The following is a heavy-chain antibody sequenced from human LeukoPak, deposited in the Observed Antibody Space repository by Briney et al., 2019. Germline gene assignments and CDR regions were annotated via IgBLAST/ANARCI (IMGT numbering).Heavy chain of an antibody. CDR1: GFTVSSNY. V-gene: IGHV3-66*01. Sequence: GGSLRLSCAASGFTVSSNYMSWVRQAPGKGLEWVSVIYIGGSTYYADSVKGRFTISRDNSKNTLYLQMNSLRAEDTAVYYCARVQSRGYFDYWGQGTLVTVSS. J-gene: IGHJ4*02. CDR2: IYIGGST. CDR3: ARVQSRGYFDY.